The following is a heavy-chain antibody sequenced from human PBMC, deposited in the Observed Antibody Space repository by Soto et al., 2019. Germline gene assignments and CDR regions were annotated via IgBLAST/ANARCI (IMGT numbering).Heavy chain of an antibody. J-gene: IGHJ3*02. CDR1: GGTFSTYT. V-gene: IGHV1-69*02. CDR2: IIPMLDIT. D-gene: IGHD6-13*01. CDR3: TLGSWSAETFDI. Sequence: QVQLVQSGAEVKKPGSSVKVSCKASGGTFSTYTIIWVRQAPGQGLEWMGRIIPMLDITNNAQRFQGRVTITADKSPTTAYLELSSLRSEDTAVYYCTLGSWSAETFDIWGRGTMVTVSS.